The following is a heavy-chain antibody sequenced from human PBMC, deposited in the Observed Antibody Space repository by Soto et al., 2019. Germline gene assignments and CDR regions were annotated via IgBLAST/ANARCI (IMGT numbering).Heavy chain of an antibody. D-gene: IGHD6-13*01. CDR2: IIPILGIA. CDR1: GGTFSSYT. V-gene: IGHV1-69*02. Sequence: GASVKVSCKASGGTFSSYTISWVRQAPGQGLEWMGRIIPILGIANYAQKFQGRVTITADKSTSTAYMELSSLRSEDTAVYYCARGQPYSYYYYMDVWGKGATVTVSS. J-gene: IGHJ6*03. CDR3: ARGQPYSYYYYMDV.